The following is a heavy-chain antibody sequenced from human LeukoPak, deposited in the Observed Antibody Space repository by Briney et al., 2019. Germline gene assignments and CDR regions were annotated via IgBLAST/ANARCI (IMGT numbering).Heavy chain of an antibody. CDR2: IYYSGST. D-gene: IGHD6-13*01. V-gene: IGHV4-39*01. CDR3: ARHRAIPSSSWYLWYFDL. J-gene: IGHJ2*01. CDR1: GGSISSSSYY. Sequence: SETLSLTCTVSGGSISSSSYYWGWIRQPPGKGLEWIGSIYYSGSTYYNPSLKSRVTISVDTSKNQFSLKLSSVTAADTAVYYCARHRAIPSSSWYLWYFDLWGRGTLVTVSS.